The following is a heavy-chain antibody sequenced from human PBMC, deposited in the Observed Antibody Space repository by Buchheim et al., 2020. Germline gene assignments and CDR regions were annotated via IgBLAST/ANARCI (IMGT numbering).Heavy chain of an antibody. J-gene: IGHJ5*02. D-gene: IGHD2-21*01. Sequence: QVQLQESGPGLVKPSETLSLTCTVSGGSVSSGSYYWSWIRQPPGKGLEWIGYIYYSGSTNYNPSLKSRVTMSVDTSQNKFSLKLSSVTAADTAVYYCVRDLDGGNFWFDPWGQGTL. CDR1: GGSVSSGSYY. CDR3: VRDLDGGNFWFDP. V-gene: IGHV4-61*01. CDR2: IYYSGST.